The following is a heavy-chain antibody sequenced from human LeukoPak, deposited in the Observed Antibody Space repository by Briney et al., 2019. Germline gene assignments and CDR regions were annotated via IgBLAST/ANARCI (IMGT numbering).Heavy chain of an antibody. CDR2: IYTSGST. D-gene: IGHD2-15*01. J-gene: IGHJ4*02. V-gene: IGHV4-4*07. CDR1: GGSISSYY. Sequence: PSETLSLTCTVSGGSISSYYWSWIRQPAGKGLEWIGRIYTSGSTNYNPSLKSRVTISVDKSKKQFSLKLGSVPAADTAVYYCARGRACYHYWGQETLVTVSS. CDR3: ARGRACYHY.